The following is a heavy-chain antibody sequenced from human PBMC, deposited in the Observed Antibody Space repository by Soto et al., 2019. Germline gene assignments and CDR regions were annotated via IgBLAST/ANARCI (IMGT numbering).Heavy chain of an antibody. Sequence: SETLSLTCTVSGGSISSSSYYWGWIRQPPGKGLEWIGSIYYSGSTYYNPSLKSRVTISVDTSKNQFSLKLSSVTAADTAVYYCARQNSGYDVFDYWSQGTLVTVSS. CDR3: ARQNSGYDVFDY. J-gene: IGHJ4*02. D-gene: IGHD5-12*01. V-gene: IGHV4-39*01. CDR1: GGSISSSSYY. CDR2: IYYSGST.